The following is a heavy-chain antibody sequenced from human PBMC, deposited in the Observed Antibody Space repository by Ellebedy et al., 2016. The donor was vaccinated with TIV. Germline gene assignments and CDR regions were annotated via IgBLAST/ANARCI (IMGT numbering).Heavy chain of an antibody. D-gene: IGHD2-15*01. CDR2: IIPIFGTA. Sequence: SVKVSXXASGGTFSSYAISWVRQAPGQGLEWMGGIIPIFGTANYAQKFQGRVTITADKSTSTAYMELSSLRSEDTAVYYCARGWWDGMDVWGQGTTVTVSS. CDR3: ARGWWDGMDV. J-gene: IGHJ6*02. V-gene: IGHV1-69*06. CDR1: GGTFSSYA.